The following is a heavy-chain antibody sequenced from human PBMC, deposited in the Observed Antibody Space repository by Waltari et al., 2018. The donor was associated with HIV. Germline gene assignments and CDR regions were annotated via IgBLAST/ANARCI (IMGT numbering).Heavy chain of an antibody. J-gene: IGHJ4*02. CDR3: ARDSALYYYDSSGYYSNHFDY. Sequence: EVQLVESGGGLVQPGGSLRLSCAASGFTFSSFSMNWVRQAPGKGLEWVSYISSSSSTIYYADSVKGRFTISRDNAKNSLYLQMNSLRAEDTAVYYCARDSALYYYDSSGYYSNHFDYWGQGTLVTVSS. V-gene: IGHV3-48*01. CDR2: ISSSSSTI. CDR1: GFTFSSFS. D-gene: IGHD3-22*01.